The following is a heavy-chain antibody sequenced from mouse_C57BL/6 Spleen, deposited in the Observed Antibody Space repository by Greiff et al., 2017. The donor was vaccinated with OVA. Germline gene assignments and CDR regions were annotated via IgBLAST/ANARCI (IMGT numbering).Heavy chain of an antibody. J-gene: IGHJ1*03. D-gene: IGHD1-1*01. CDR2: IDPETGGT. CDR1: GYTFTDYE. CDR3: TRGGGNYWYFDV. Sequence: VQLQQSGAELVRPGASVTLSCKASGYTFTDYEMHWVKQTPVHGLEWIGAIDPETGGTAYNQKFKGKAILTADKSSSTAYMELRSLTSEDSAVYYCTRGGGNYWYFDVWGTGTTVTVSS. V-gene: IGHV1-15*01.